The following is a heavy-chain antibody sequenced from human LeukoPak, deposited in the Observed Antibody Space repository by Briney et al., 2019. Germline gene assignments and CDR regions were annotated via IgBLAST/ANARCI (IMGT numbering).Heavy chain of an antibody. CDR2: IIPIFGTA. V-gene: IGHV1-69*13. CDR3: ARDRGSGSYYDYFDY. Sequence: SVKVSCKASGGTFSSYAISWVRQAPGQGLEWMGGIIPIFGTANYAQKFQGRVTITADESTSTAYMGLSSLRSEDTAVYYCARDRGSGSYYDYFDYWGQGTLVTVSS. CDR1: GGTFSSYA. J-gene: IGHJ4*02. D-gene: IGHD1-26*01.